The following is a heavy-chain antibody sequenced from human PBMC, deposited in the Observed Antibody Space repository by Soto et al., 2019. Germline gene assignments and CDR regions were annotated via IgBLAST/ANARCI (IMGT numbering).Heavy chain of an antibody. Sequence: GASVKVSCKASGYTFTGYYMHWVRQAPGQGLEWMGWINPNSGGTNYAQKFQGWVTMTRDTSISTAYMELSRLRSDDTAVYYCARSPGGVVTAMYYFDYWGQGTLVNVSS. V-gene: IGHV1-2*04. CDR3: ARSPGGVVTAMYYFDY. J-gene: IGHJ4*02. D-gene: IGHD2-21*02. CDR1: GYTFTGYY. CDR2: INPNSGGT.